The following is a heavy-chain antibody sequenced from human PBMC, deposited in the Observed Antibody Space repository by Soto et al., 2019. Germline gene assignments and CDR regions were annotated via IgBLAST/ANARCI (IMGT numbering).Heavy chain of an antibody. CDR3: ARAFSGSFPGYHFDY. J-gene: IGHJ4*02. CDR2: VKPGTGGT. V-gene: IGHV1-46*01. D-gene: IGHD1-26*01. Sequence: GASVKVSCKASGYTFAGHDLHWVRQAPGQGLAGMGIVKPGTGGTIFAQKFQGRVSMTRDISTNTVHMELTSLTSEDTAAYSCARAFSGSFPGYHFDYWGQGTLVTVSS. CDR1: GYTFAGHD.